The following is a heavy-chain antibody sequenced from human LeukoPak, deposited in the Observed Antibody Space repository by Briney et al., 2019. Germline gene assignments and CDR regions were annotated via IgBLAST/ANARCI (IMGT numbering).Heavy chain of an antibody. CDR1: GSSFTSYC. V-gene: IGHV5-51*01. CDR3: GMSGDRVPLQDDVFDV. CDR2: IYTGDSGP. J-gene: IGHJ3*01. Sequence: GESLKISCKVSGSSFTSYCIGWVRQMPGKGLEWMGIIYTGDSGPTYSTSFQGQVTISVDKSINTAYLQWSSLQASDTAMYYCGMSGDRVPLQDDVFDVWGQGTMVTVST. D-gene: IGHD1-26*01.